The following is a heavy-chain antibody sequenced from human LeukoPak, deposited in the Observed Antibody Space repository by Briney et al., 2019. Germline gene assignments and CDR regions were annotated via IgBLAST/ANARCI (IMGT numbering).Heavy chain of an antibody. V-gene: IGHV4-4*07. CDR1: GGSISSYY. J-gene: IGHJ6*03. D-gene: IGHD2-2*01. CDR2: IYTSGST. CDR3: ARDQVCSSTSCPLYYYYYYMDV. Sequence: SETLSLTCTVSGGSISSYYWSWIRQPAGKGLEWIGRIYTSGSTNYNPSPKSRVTMSVDTSKNQFSLKLSSVTAADTAVYYCARDQVCSSTSCPLYYYYYYMDVWGKGTTVTVSS.